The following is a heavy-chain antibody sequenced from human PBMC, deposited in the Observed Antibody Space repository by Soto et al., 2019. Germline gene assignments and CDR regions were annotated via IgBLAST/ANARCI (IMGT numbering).Heavy chain of an antibody. V-gene: IGHV1-69*02. CDR2: IIPILGIA. J-gene: IGHJ3*02. CDR1: GYSFTGNS. CDR3: ASLSGITAFDI. Sequence: SVKVSCKASGYSFTGNSIRWVRQAPGQGLEWMGRIIPILGIANYAQKFQGRVTITADKSTSTAYMELSSLRSEDTAVYYCASLSGITAFDIWGQGTMVTVSS.